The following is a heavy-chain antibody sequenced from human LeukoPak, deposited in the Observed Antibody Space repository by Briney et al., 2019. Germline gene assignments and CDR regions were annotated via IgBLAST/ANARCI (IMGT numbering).Heavy chain of an antibody. CDR1: GGSFSGYY. D-gene: IGHD1-26*01. V-gene: IGHV4-34*01. J-gene: IGHJ5*02. CDR3: ARGGARRWELLYWFDP. Sequence: KTSETLSLTCAVYGGSFSGYYWSWIRQPPGKGLERIGEINHSGSTNYNPSLKSRVTISVDTSKNQFSLKLSSVTAADTAVYYCARGGARRWELLYWFDPWGQGTLVTVSS. CDR2: INHSGST.